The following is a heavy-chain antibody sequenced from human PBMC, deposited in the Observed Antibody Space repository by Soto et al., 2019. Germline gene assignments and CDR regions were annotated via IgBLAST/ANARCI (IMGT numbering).Heavy chain of an antibody. J-gene: IGHJ4*02. CDR1: GGTFSTYS. V-gene: IGHV1-69*08. CDR3: ARDRGDAYNWN. Sequence: QVQLVQSGAEVKKPGSSVKVSCKASGGTFSTYSISWVRQAPGQGIEWMGRIIPILGIANHAEKFQGRVTITADKSTRIAYMELSSLRSADTAVYYCARDRGDAYNWNWGQGTLSPSPQ. CDR2: IIPILGIA. D-gene: IGHD1-1*01.